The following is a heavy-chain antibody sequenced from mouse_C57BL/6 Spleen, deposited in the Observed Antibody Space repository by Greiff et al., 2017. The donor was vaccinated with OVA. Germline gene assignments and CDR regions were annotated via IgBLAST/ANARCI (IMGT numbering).Heavy chain of an antibody. Sequence: VQLQQPGAELVKPGASVKMSCKASGYTFTSYWITWVKQRPGQGLEWIGDIYPGSGSTNYNEKFKSKATLTVDTSSSTAYMQLSSLTSEDSAVYYCARSGYGSSLYFDYWGQGTTLTVSS. J-gene: IGHJ2*01. V-gene: IGHV1-55*01. CDR1: GYTFTSYW. CDR3: ARSGYGSSLYFDY. CDR2: IYPGSGST. D-gene: IGHD1-1*01.